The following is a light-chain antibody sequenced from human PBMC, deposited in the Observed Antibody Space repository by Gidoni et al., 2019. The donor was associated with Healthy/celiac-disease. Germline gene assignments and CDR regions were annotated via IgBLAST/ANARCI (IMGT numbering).Light chain of an antibody. V-gene: IGLV2-11*01. J-gene: IGLJ1*01. Sequence: QSALTQPRSVSGSPGQSVTISCTGTSSDVGGYTYVPWYQHHPGKAPKLMIYDVSKRPSGVPDRFSGSKSGNTASLTISGLQAEDEADYYCCSYAGSYGYVFGTGTKVTVL. CDR1: SSDVGGYTY. CDR2: DVS. CDR3: CSYAGSYGYV.